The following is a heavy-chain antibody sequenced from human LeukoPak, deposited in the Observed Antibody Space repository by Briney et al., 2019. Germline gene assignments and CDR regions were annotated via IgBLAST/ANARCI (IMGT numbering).Heavy chain of an antibody. CDR1: GFTFSGFY. CDR3: ASLRARALDI. J-gene: IGHJ3*02. Sequence: PGGSLRLSCAASGFTFSGFYMHWVRQASGKGLEWVGLIRSKPHSYTTVYAASVQGRFTISRDNSKNTLYLQMNSLRAEDTAVYYCASLRARALDIWGQGTMVTVSS. V-gene: IGHV3-73*01. CDR2: IRSKPHSYTT.